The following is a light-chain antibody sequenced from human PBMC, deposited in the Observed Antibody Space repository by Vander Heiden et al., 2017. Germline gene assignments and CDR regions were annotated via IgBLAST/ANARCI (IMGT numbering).Light chain of an antibody. CDR2: GAS. Sequence: EIVLTQSPGTLSLSPGERATLSCRASQSVSSSYLAWYQQKPGQAPRLLIYGASSRATGIPDRFSGSGSGTDFTLTISRLEPEDFAVYYCQQCCSSPAYTFGQGTKLEIK. CDR3: QQCCSSPAYT. J-gene: IGKJ2*01. V-gene: IGKV3-20*01. CDR1: QSVSSSY.